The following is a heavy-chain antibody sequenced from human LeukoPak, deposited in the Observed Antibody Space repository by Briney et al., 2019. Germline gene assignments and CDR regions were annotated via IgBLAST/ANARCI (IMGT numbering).Heavy chain of an antibody. D-gene: IGHD2-2*01. CDR1: GGTFSSYA. CDR3: ARARVPAGNVYYYYYYGMDV. V-gene: IGHV1-69*04. CDR2: IIPILGIA. Sequence: SVKVSCKASGGTFSSYAISWERQAPGQGLEWMGRIIPILGIANYAQKFQGRVTITADKSTSTAYMELSSLRSEDTAVYYCARARVPAGNVYYYYYYGMDVWGQGTTVTASS. J-gene: IGHJ6*02.